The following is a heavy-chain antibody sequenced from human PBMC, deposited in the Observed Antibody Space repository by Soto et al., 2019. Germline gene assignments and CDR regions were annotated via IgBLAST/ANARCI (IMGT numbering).Heavy chain of an antibody. D-gene: IGHD1-1*01. Sequence: QVQLQQWGAGLLKPSETLSLTCAVYGGFVSSGSYYWSWIRQPPGKGLEWIGEMSHSGGTRFNPSLKRRVTIAVDTSKNQFSLKMSSVTAADTALYYCARVERGTATTVVDAFDIWGPGTMVTVSS. J-gene: IGHJ3*02. V-gene: IGHV4-34*01. CDR2: MSHSGGT. CDR3: ARVERGTATTVVDAFDI. CDR1: GGFVSSGSYY.